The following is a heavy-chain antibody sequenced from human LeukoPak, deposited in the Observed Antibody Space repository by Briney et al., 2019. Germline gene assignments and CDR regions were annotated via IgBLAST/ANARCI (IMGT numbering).Heavy chain of an antibody. J-gene: IGHJ4*02. V-gene: IGHV1-18*01. CDR1: GYTFTSYG. CDR2: ISAYNGNT. Sequence: GASVKVSCKASGYTFTSYGISWVRQAPGQGLEWMGWISAYNGNTNYAQKLQGRVTMTTDTSTSTAYMELRSPRSDDTAVYYCARVLRYFDWLLYGDYWGQGTLVTVSS. D-gene: IGHD3-9*01. CDR3: ARVLRYFDWLLYGDY.